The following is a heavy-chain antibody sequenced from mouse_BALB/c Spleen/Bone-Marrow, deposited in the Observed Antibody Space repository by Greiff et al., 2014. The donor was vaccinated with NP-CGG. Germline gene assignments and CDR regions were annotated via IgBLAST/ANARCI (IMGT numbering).Heavy chain of an antibody. Sequence: EVQLQQSGAELVKPGASVKLSCTASGFNIKDTYMHWVKQRPEQGLEWIGRIDPANGNTKYGPKFQGKATITADTSSNTAYLQLSSLTSEDTAVYYCAAYYYGSSQFAYWGQGTLVTVSA. CDR2: IDPANGNT. CDR3: AAYYYGSSQFAY. D-gene: IGHD1-1*01. CDR1: GFNIKDTY. V-gene: IGHV14-3*02. J-gene: IGHJ3*01.